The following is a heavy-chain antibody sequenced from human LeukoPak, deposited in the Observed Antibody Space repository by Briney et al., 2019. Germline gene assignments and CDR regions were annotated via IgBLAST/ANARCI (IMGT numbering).Heavy chain of an antibody. CDR1: GGSFSGFY. D-gene: IGHD5-12*01. CDR2: IYYSGST. CDR3: ARAPVDDSGYDYYFDY. J-gene: IGHJ4*02. V-gene: IGHV4-30-4*08. Sequence: SETLSLTCAVYGGSFSGFYWSWIRQPPGKGLEWIGYIYYSGSTYYNPSLKSRVTISVDTSKNQFSLKLSSVTAADTAVYYCARAPVDDSGYDYYFDYWGQGTLVTVSS.